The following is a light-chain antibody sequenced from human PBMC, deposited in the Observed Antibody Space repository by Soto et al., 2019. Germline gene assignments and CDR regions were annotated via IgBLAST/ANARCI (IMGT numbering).Light chain of an antibody. J-gene: IGKJ1*01. CDR2: GAS. V-gene: IGKV3-15*01. CDR1: PSVSSN. Sequence: EIVMTQSPATLSVSPGERATLSCRASPSVSSNLAWYQQKPGQAPRLLIYGASTRATGIPARFSGSGSGTEFTLNISSLQSEDFAVYYCQQYNNWPPTWTFGQGTKVDIK. CDR3: QQYNNWPPTWT.